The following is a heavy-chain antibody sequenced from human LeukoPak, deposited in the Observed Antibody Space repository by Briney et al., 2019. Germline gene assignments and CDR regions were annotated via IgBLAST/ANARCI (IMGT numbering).Heavy chain of an antibody. CDR3: ARSITMVRGIAFDI. CDR1: GFTFSSHA. CDR2: ISGSGGST. Sequence: GGSLRLSCAASGFTFSSHAMSWVRQAPGKGLEWVSAISGSGGSTYYADSVKGRFTISRDNSKNTLYLQMNSLRAGDTAVYYCARSITMVRGIAFDIWGQGTMVTVSS. V-gene: IGHV3-23*01. D-gene: IGHD3-10*01. J-gene: IGHJ3*02.